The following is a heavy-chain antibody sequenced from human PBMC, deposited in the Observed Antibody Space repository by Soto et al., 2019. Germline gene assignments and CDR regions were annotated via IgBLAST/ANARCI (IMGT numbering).Heavy chain of an antibody. CDR3: ARAFLTTVTTSWFDP. Sequence: QVQLVQSGAEVKKPGSSVKVSCKASGGTFSSYTISWVRQAPGQGLEWMGRIIPILGIANYAQKFQGRVTITADKSTSTAYMELSSLRSEDTAVYYCARAFLTTVTTSWFDPWGQGTLVTVSS. V-gene: IGHV1-69*02. CDR2: IIPILGIA. CDR1: GGTFSSYT. D-gene: IGHD4-17*01. J-gene: IGHJ5*02.